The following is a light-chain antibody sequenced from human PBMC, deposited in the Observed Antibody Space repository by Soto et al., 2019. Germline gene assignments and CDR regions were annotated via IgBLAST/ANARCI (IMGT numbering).Light chain of an antibody. CDR2: DNN. CDR1: SSHIANNY. J-gene: IGLJ1*01. CDR3: GTWDSSLSAYV. V-gene: IGLV1-51*01. Sequence: QSVLTQPPSVSAAPGQKVTISCSGSSSHIANNYVSWFQQLPGTAPKLLIYDNNQRLSGIPDRFSGSKSGTSATLAITGLQTGDEADYYCGTWDSSLSAYVFVTGTKVTVL.